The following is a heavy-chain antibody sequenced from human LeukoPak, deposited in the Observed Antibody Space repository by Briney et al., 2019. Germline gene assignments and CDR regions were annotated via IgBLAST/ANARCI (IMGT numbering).Heavy chain of an antibody. CDR3: ARRFPYSGSRDEYYFDY. Sequence: EAGGSLRLSCAASGFTFSNAWMSWVRQPPGKGLEWIGEINHSGSTNYNPSLKSRVTISVDTSKNQFSLKLSSVTAADTAVYYCARRFPYSGSRDEYYFDYWGQGTLVTVSS. J-gene: IGHJ4*02. V-gene: IGHV4-34*01. CDR2: INHSGST. D-gene: IGHD1-26*01. CDR1: GFTFSNAW.